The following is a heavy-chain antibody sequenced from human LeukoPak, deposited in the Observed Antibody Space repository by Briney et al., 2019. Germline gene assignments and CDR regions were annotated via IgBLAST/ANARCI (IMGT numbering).Heavy chain of an antibody. V-gene: IGHV3-9*01. J-gene: IGHJ5*02. CDR3: AKDQVQQQLDP. Sequence: GGSLRLSCVASGFAFDKYAMNWVRQAPGKGLEWVSGISWNSGDIGYADSVKGRFTISRDNSKNTLYLQMNSLRAEDTAVYYCAKDQVQQQLDPWGQGTLVTVSS. D-gene: IGHD6-13*01. CDR2: ISWNSGDI. CDR1: GFAFDKYA.